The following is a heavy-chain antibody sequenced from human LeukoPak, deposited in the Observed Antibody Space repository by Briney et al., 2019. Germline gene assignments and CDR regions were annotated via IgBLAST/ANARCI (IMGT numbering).Heavy chain of an antibody. CDR2: ISGSGSST. D-gene: IGHD3-3*01. J-gene: IGHJ4*02. Sequence: GGSLRLSCAASGFTFSSYAMSWVRQAPGKGLEWVSAISGSGSSTYYADSVKGRFTISRDNSKNTLYLQMNRLRAEDTAVYYCAKDNGIYDFWSGYYPIFDYWGQGTLVTVSS. V-gene: IGHV3-23*01. CDR1: GFTFSSYA. CDR3: AKDNGIYDFWSGYYPIFDY.